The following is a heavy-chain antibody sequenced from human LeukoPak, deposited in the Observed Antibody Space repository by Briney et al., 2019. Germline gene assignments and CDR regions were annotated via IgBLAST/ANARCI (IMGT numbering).Heavy chain of an antibody. D-gene: IGHD6-6*01. J-gene: IGHJ4*02. CDR1: GFTFSSYC. CDR3: AKDREQLVGDY. Sequence: GGCLRLSCAASGFTFSSYCMHWVRQAPCKGLEWVAVISYDGSNKYYADSVKGRFTISRDNSKNTLYLQMNSLRAEDTAVYYCAKDREQLVGDYWGQGTLVTVSS. V-gene: IGHV3-30*18. CDR2: ISYDGSNK.